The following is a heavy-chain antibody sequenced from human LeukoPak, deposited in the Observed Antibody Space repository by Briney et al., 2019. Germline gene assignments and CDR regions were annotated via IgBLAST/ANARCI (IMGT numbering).Heavy chain of an antibody. D-gene: IGHD3-22*01. CDR3: ARVPRWGYYDSSGYGPGFDY. CDR2: ISSSGSTI. V-gene: IGHV3-11*04. CDR1: GFTFSDYY. Sequence: SGGSLRLSCAASGFTFSDYYMSWIRQAPGKGLEWVSYISSSGSTIYYADSVKGRITISRENAKNSLYLQMNSLRAEDTAVYYCARVPRWGYYDSSGYGPGFDYWGQGTLVTVSS. J-gene: IGHJ4*02.